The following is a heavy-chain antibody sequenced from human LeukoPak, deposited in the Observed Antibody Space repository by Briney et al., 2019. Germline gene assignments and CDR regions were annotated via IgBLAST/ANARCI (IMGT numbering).Heavy chain of an antibody. D-gene: IGHD3-22*01. J-gene: IGHJ5*01. CDR1: GYTFSNYG. V-gene: IGHV1-18*01. CDR3: ARDKAFLGYYDTSGYFQQWFDS. Sequence: ASVKVSCKTSGYTFSNYGFSWVRQAPGQGLEWMGWISAYNGNTNYAQKLQGRVIMTTDTSTNTAYMELRSLGFDDTAVYYCARDKAFLGYYDTSGYFQQWFDSWGQGTLVTVSS. CDR2: ISAYNGNT.